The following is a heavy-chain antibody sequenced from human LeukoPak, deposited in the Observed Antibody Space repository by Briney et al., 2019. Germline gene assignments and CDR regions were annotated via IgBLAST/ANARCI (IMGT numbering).Heavy chain of an antibody. CDR2: ISDTGGRT. Sequence: PGGSLRLPCAASGFTFSNYVMNWVRQAPGKGLEWVSVISDTGGRTNYADSVKGRFTISRDNSKNILYLQMDSLRAEDTAVYYCAKGQTFWGQGTLVTVSS. CDR3: AKGQTF. V-gene: IGHV3-23*01. J-gene: IGHJ4*02. CDR1: GFTFSNYV.